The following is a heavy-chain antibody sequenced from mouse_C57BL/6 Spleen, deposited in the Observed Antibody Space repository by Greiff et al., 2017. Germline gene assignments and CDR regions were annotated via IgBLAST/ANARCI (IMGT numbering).Heavy chain of an antibody. D-gene: IGHD2-1*01. CDR2: IYPGSGST. J-gene: IGHJ1*03. V-gene: IGHV1-55*01. CDR1: GYTFTSYW. Sequence: QVQLQQPGAELVKPGASVKMSCKASGYTFTSYWITWVKQRPGQGLEWIGDIYPGSGSTNYNEKFKSKATLTVNTTSSTAYMQLSSLTSEDSTVYYCAKVAYGNRYFDVWGTGTTVTVSS. CDR3: AKVAYGNRYFDV.